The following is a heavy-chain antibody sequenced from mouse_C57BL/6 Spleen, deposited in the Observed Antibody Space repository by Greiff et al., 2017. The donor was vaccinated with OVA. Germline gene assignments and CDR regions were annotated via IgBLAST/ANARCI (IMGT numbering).Heavy chain of an antibody. V-gene: IGHV1-26*01. CDR1: GYTFTDYY. J-gene: IGHJ2*01. CDR2: INPNNGGT. Sequence: EVQVVESGPELVKPGASVKISCKASGYTFTDYYMNWVKQSHGKSLEWIGDINPNNGGTSYNQKFKGKATLTVDKSSSTAYMELRSLTSEDSAVYYCARGTVEGYWGQGTTLTVSS. CDR3: ARGTVEGY. D-gene: IGHD1-1*01.